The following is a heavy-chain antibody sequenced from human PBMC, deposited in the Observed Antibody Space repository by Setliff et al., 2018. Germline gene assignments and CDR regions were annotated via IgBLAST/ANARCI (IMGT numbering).Heavy chain of an antibody. D-gene: IGHD6-13*01. CDR3: SRLVRFCTRTACQRLSGDDY. Sequence: ASVKVSCKASGYTFSDYGVSWVRQAPGQGLEWLGWISPYSGNSYSAPKFQGRLFLTTDTSAATAYLDLRSLRSDDTAVYFCSRLVRFCTRTACQRLSGDDYWGQGTLVTRLL. CDR2: ISPYSGNS. CDR1: GYTFSDYG. V-gene: IGHV1-18*01. J-gene: IGHJ4*02.